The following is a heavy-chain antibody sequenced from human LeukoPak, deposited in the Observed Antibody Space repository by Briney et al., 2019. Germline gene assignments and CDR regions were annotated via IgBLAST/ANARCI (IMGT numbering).Heavy chain of an antibody. CDR2: IYYSGST. D-gene: IGHD3-10*02. CDR1: GASISSSSYY. Sequence: SETLSLTCTVSGASISSSSYYWAWIRQPPGKGLEWIGNIYYSGSTYYNPSLNSRVTISEDTSKNQFSLKLSSVTAADTAVYYCARDLFAYMDVWGKGTTVTISS. V-gene: IGHV4-39*07. CDR3: ARDLFAYMDV. J-gene: IGHJ6*03.